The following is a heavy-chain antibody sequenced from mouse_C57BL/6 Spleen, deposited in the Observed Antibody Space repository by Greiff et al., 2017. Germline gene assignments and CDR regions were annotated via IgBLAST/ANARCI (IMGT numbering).Heavy chain of an antibody. CDR2: IWRGGST. D-gene: IGHD1-1*01. CDR3: AKDYGSSYRYAMDD. Sequence: QVQLKEPGPGLVQPSQSLSITCTVSGFSLTSYGVHWVRQSPGKGLEWLGVIWRGGSTDYNAAFMSRLSITKDNSKSQVFFKMSSLQADDTAIYYCAKDYGSSYRYAMDDWGQGTSVTVSS. J-gene: IGHJ4*01. CDR1: GFSLTSYG. V-gene: IGHV2-5*01.